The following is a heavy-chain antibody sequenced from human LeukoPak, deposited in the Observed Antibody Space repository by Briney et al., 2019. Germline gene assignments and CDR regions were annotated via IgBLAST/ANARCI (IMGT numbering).Heavy chain of an antibody. V-gene: IGHV3-7*01. J-gene: IGHJ3*02. Sequence: GGSLRLSCAASGFTFSSYWMSWVRQAPGKGLEWVANIKQDGSEKYYVDSVKGRFTISRDNAKNSLYLQMNSLRVEDTAVYYCARAPLDYYDSSGNAFDIWGQGTMVTVSS. CDR2: IKQDGSEK. CDR3: ARAPLDYYDSSGNAFDI. D-gene: IGHD3-22*01. CDR1: GFTFSSYW.